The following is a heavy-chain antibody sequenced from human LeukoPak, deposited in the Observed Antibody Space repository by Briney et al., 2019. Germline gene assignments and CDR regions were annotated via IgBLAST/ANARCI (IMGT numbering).Heavy chain of an antibody. V-gene: IGHV4-59*01. CDR2: IYYSGRT. Sequence: SETLSLTCTVSGGSISSYYWSWIRQPPGKGLEWIGYIYYSGRTKYNPSLKSRVTISVDTSKNQFSLKLSSVTAAGTAVYYCARAIQSSGWSYYFDYWGQGTLVTVSS. D-gene: IGHD6-19*01. CDR1: GGSISSYY. J-gene: IGHJ4*02. CDR3: ARAIQSSGWSYYFDY.